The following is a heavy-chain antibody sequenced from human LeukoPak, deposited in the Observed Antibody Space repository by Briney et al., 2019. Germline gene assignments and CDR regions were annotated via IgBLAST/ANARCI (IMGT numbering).Heavy chain of an antibody. D-gene: IGHD5-12*01. CDR2: ISGSGSST. Sequence: PGGSLRLSCAASGFTFSSYAMSWVRQAPGEGPQWVSGISGSGSSTYYAESVRGRFTISRDNSKNTLYLQMNSLRAEDTAVYHCAKVGSTGHLPDAFDIWGQGTMVTVSS. CDR1: GFTFSSYA. CDR3: AKVGSTGHLPDAFDI. J-gene: IGHJ3*02. V-gene: IGHV3-23*01.